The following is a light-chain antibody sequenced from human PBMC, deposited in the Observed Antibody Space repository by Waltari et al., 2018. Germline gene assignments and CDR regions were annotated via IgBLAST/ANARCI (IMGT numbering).Light chain of an antibody. CDR3: QQYDISPLT. CDR2: GAS. Sequence: GDRASRTCRASQTGRTTFLAWYQQKPGQAPTLLIYGASSRATGIPDRFSGSGSGTDFSLTISSLEPEDFAVYYCQQYDISPLTFGGGTKVEIK. V-gene: IGKV3-20*01. CDR1: QTGRTTF. J-gene: IGKJ4*01.